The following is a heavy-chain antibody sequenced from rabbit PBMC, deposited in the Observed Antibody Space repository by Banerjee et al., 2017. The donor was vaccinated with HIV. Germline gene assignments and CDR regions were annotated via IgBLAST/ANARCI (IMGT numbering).Heavy chain of an antibody. Sequence: QSLEESGGGLVQPGASLTLTCKASGIDLSSYYYMCWVRQAPGKGLELIACIYAGSGSTYYASWAKGRFTISKTSSTTVTLQMTSLTAADTATYFCARDGYDGVGFAIFNLWGPGTLVTVS. J-gene: IGHJ4*01. CDR2: IYAGSGST. V-gene: IGHV1S40*01. CDR1: GIDLSSYYY. D-gene: IGHD4-2*01. CDR3: ARDGYDGVGFAIFNL.